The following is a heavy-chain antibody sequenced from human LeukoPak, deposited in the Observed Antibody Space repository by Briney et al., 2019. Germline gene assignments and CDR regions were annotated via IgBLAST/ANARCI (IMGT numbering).Heavy chain of an antibody. Sequence: GGSLRLSCAASGFTLSSYAMSWVRQAPGKGLEWVSYISSSSSTIYYADSVKGRFTISRDNAKNSLYLQMNSLRAEDTAVYYCARSPMVRGVIFDYWGQGTLVTVSS. J-gene: IGHJ4*02. V-gene: IGHV3-48*01. D-gene: IGHD3-10*01. CDR1: GFTLSSYA. CDR3: ARSPMVRGVIFDY. CDR2: ISSSSSTI.